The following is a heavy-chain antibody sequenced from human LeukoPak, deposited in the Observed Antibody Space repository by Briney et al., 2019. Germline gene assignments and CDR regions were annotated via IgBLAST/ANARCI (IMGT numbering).Heavy chain of an antibody. J-gene: IGHJ5*02. Sequence: SETLSLTCTVSGGSISSGSYYWSWIRQPPGKGLEWIGEINHSGSTNYNPSLKSRVTISVDTSKNQFSLKLSSVTAADTAVYYCARQAGYSSGWYNLDWFDPWGQGTLVTVSS. CDR2: INHSGST. CDR3: ARQAGYSSGWYNLDWFDP. D-gene: IGHD6-19*01. V-gene: IGHV4-39*01. CDR1: GGSISSGSYY.